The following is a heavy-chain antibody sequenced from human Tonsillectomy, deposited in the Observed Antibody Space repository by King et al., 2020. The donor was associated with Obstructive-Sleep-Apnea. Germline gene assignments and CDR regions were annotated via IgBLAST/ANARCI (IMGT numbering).Heavy chain of an antibody. J-gene: IGHJ4*02. CDR3: AVQYSSGWDLDY. Sequence: VQLVQSGAEVKKPGASVKVSCKASGYTFTGYYMHWVRQAPGQGLEWMGSINPSSGGTRYAQKFQGRVTLTGDTSISTAYMEMSSLRSDDTAVYYCAVQYSSGWDLDYWGQGTLVTVSS. CDR2: INPSSGGT. D-gene: IGHD6-19*01. V-gene: IGHV1-2*02. CDR1: GYTFTGYY.